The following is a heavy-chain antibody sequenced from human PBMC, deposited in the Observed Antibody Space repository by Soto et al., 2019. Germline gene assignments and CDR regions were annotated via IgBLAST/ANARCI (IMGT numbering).Heavy chain of an antibody. Sequence: PVGSLRLCCAASGFTCSSYAMGWVRQGPGKGLEWVAVVSIGGSTHYADSVRGRFTISRDNSKNTLSLQMNSLTAEDTAVYFCAKRRGAGGHFDYWGQGALVTVSS. CDR3: AKRRGAGGHFDY. J-gene: IGHJ4*02. CDR1: GFTCSSYA. V-gene: IGHV3-23*01. D-gene: IGHD2-15*01. CDR2: VSIGGST.